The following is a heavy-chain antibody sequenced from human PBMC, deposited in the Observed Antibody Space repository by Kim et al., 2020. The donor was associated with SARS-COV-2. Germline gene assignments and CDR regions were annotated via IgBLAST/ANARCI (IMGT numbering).Heavy chain of an antibody. J-gene: IGHJ4*01. CDR3: ARDEGGRGYRGYDPFDY. Sequence: GGSLRLSCAASGFTFSSYAMHWVRQAPGKGLEWVAVISYDGSNKYYADSVKGRLTIPRDISKNTLYLQMTSLRAEDTAVYYVARDEGGRGYRGYDPFDY. CDR2: ISYDGSNK. V-gene: IGHV3-30-3*01. D-gene: IGHD5-12*01. CDR1: GFTFSSYA.